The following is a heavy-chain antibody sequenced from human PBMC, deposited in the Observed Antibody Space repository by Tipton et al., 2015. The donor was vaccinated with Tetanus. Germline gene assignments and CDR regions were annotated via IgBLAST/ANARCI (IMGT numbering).Heavy chain of an antibody. CDR3: SRDYFGSGSNYYFDY. V-gene: IGHV1-18*01. J-gene: IGHJ4*02. CDR1: GYTFTRYG. D-gene: IGHD3-10*01. CDR2: ISGYNGNT. Sequence: QGQLVQSGAEMKKPGSSVKVSCKASGYTFTRYGLTWVRQAPGQGPEWMGWISGYNGNTNYAPKFQGRVTMTTDTTTNTAYMERRSLRSDDTAVYYCSRDYFGSGSNYYFDYWGQGSQVSVSA.